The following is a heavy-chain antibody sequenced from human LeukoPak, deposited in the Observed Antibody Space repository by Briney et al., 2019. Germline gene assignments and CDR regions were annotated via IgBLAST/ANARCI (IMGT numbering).Heavy chain of an antibody. D-gene: IGHD3-22*01. CDR1: GFTFSSYG. J-gene: IGHJ4*02. V-gene: IGHV3-30*18. Sequence: GRSLRVSCAASGFTFSSYGMHWVRQAPGKGLEWVAVISYDGSNKYYADSVKGRFTISRDNSKNTLYLQMNSLRAEDTAVYYCAKDRSYYDSSGYLQDWGQGTLVSVSS. CDR2: ISYDGSNK. CDR3: AKDRSYYDSSGYLQD.